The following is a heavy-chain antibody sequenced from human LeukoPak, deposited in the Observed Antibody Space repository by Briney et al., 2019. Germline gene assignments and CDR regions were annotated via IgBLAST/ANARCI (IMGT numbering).Heavy chain of an antibody. D-gene: IGHD3-3*01. CDR3: ARIFSSYYYQYIDV. CDR2: IKQDESEK. Sequence: GGSLRLSCAASGFTFSSYWMSWVRQAPGKGLEWVANIKQDESEKYSVDSAKGRFTISRDNAKDSLYLQMISLRAEDTAGYYCARIFSSYYYQYIDVWGKGTTVTVSS. J-gene: IGHJ6*03. CDR1: GFTFSSYW. V-gene: IGHV3-7*01.